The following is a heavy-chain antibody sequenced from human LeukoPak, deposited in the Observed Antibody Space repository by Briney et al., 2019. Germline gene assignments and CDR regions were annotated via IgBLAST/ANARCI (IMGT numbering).Heavy chain of an antibody. CDR1: GFTFSSNG. V-gene: IGHV3-30*18. CDR3: AKDRRWSFDY. J-gene: IGHJ4*02. CDR2: VSYDGSRT. Sequence: PGGSLRLSCAASGFTFSSNGMHWLRQAPGRGLEWVALVSYDGSRTYYADSVKGRFTISRDDSKNTVYLQMNSLRAEDTAVYYCAKDRRWSFDYWGQGTLVTVSS. D-gene: IGHD5-24*01.